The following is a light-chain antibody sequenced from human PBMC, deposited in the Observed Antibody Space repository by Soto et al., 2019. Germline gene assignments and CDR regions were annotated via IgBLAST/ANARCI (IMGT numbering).Light chain of an antibody. V-gene: IGKV1-39*01. CDR3: QKSYSTPWT. Sequence: DIQMTQSPSSLSASVGDRVTITCRASQSISSYFNWDQQKPGKAPKLLIYAASSLQSGVPSRFGGSGTATDFTRTISSLQPEDVANYYCQKSYSTPWTFGQGTTVDIK. CDR1: QSISSY. J-gene: IGKJ1*01. CDR2: AAS.